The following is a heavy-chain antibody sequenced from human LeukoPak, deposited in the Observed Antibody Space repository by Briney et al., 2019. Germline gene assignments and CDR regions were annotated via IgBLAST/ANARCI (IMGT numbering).Heavy chain of an antibody. CDR2: IKSKTDGGTT. CDR1: GFTFSNAW. Sequence: GGSLRLSCAASGFTFSNAWMSWVRQAPEKGQEWVGRIKSKTDGGTTDYAAPVKGRFTISRDDSKNTLYLQMNSLKTEDTAVYYCTTSRRWFGESKYWGQGTLVTVSS. CDR3: TTSRRWFGESKY. J-gene: IGHJ4*02. V-gene: IGHV3-15*01. D-gene: IGHD3-10*01.